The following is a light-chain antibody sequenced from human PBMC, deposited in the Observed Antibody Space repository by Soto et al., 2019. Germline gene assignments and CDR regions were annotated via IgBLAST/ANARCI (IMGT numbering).Light chain of an antibody. CDR3: SSYTSSSTLV. J-gene: IGLJ3*02. Sequence: QSALTQPASVSGSRGQSITISCTGTSSDVGVYNYVSWYQQHPGKAPKLMIYEVSNRPSGVSNRFSGSKSGNTASLTISGLQAEDEADYYCSSYTSSSTLVFGGGTKLTVL. CDR2: EVS. V-gene: IGLV2-14*01. CDR1: SSDVGVYNY.